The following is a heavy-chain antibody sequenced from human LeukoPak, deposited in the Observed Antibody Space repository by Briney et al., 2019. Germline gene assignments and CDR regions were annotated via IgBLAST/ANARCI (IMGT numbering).Heavy chain of an antibody. CDR2: IYYSGST. CDR3: ARSYIAAAGTDY. J-gene: IGHJ4*02. CDR1: GGSISSGGYY. Sequence: PSETLSLTCTVSGGSISSGGYYWSWIRQHPGKGLEWIGYIYYSGSTYYNPSLKSRVTISVDTSKNQFSLKLSPVTAADTAVYYCARSYIAAAGTDYWGQGTLVTVSS. D-gene: IGHD6-13*01. V-gene: IGHV4-31*03.